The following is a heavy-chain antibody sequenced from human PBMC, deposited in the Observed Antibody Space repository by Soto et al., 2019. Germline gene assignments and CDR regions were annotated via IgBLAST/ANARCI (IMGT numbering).Heavy chain of an antibody. J-gene: IGHJ4*02. D-gene: IGHD4-17*01. CDR3: ARGPDYASYFDY. V-gene: IGHV1-69*12. CDR1: GGTFSNYA. Sequence: QVRLVQSGAEVKKPGSSVKVSCKASGGTFSNYAISWVRQAPGQGLEWMGGIILPFGTANYAQKFQGRVTITADESMTKDYMELIGLRSEDTAVYYCARGPDYASYFDYWGQGTLVTVSS. CDR2: IILPFGTA.